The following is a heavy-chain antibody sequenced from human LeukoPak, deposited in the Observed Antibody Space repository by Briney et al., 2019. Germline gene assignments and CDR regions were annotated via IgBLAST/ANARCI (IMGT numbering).Heavy chain of an antibody. CDR2: IYHSGST. CDR3: ARPNPLGGSGRPKTGWFDP. V-gene: IGHV4-30-2*01. CDR1: GGSISSGGYS. Sequence: SQTLSLTCAVSGGSISSGGYSWSWIRQPPGKGLEWIGYIYHSGSTYYNPSLKSRVTISVDRSKNQFSLKLSSVTAADTAVYYCARPNPLGGSGRPKTGWFDPWGQGTLVTVSS. J-gene: IGHJ5*02. D-gene: IGHD2-15*01.